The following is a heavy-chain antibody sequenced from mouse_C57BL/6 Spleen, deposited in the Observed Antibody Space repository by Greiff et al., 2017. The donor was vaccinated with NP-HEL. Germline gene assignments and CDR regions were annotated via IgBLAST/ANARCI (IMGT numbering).Heavy chain of an antibody. Sequence: QVQLKESGPGLVQPSQSLSITCTVSGFSLTSYGVHWVRQSPGKGLEWLGVIWSGGSTDYNAAFISRLSISKDNSKSQVFFKMNSLQADDTAIYYCARSYGNYEGDAMDYWGQGTSVTVSS. J-gene: IGHJ4*01. V-gene: IGHV2-2*01. D-gene: IGHD2-1*01. CDR1: GFSLTSYG. CDR3: ARSYGNYEGDAMDY. CDR2: IWSGGST.